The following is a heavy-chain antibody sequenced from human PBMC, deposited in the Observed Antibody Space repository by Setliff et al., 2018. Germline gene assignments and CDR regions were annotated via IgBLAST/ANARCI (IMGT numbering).Heavy chain of an antibody. D-gene: IGHD5-18*01. CDR1: EYNFRSYG. J-gene: IGHJ4*02. CDR2: LNAGNGDT. V-gene: IGHV1-3*03. Sequence: ASVKVSCKASEYNFRSYGLNWVRQAPGQRLEWMGWLNAGNGDTQLSQDFQGRLTITTDTSASTAYMELSSLRSEDMAVYFCARGPTYNYGIWDYWGQGTLVTVSS. CDR3: ARGPTYNYGIWDY.